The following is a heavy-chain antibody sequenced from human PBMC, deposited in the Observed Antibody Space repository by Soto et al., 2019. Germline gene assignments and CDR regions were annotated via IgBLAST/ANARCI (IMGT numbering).Heavy chain of an antibody. CDR1: GFTFSSFG. J-gene: IGHJ4*02. CDR3: ARDYGDYAYFDY. D-gene: IGHD4-17*01. Sequence: QVRLVESGGGVVQPGRSLRLSCAASGFTFSSFGMHWVRQAPGKGLEGVAVIWYDGSNKYYADSVKGRFTISRDNSKNTLYLQMNSLRAEDTAVYYCARDYGDYAYFDYWGQGTLVTVSS. CDR2: IWYDGSNK. V-gene: IGHV3-33*01.